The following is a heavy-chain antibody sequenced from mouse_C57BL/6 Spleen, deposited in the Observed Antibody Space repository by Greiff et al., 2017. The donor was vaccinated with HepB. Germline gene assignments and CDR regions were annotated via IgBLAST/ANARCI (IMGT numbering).Heavy chain of an antibody. V-gene: IGHV1-82*01. D-gene: IGHD2-1*01. CDR3: AVYGNYDY. Sequence: QVQLQQSGPELVKPGASVKISCKASGYAFSSSWMNWVKQRPGKGLEWIGRIYPGDGDTNYNGKFKGKATLTADKSSSTAYMQLSSLTSEDAAVYFCAVYGNYDYWGQGTTRTVSS. J-gene: IGHJ2*01. CDR2: IYPGDGDT. CDR1: GYAFSSSW.